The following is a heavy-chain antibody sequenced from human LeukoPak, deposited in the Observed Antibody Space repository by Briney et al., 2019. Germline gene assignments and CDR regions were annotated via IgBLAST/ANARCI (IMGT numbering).Heavy chain of an antibody. CDR3: AHRPQPPRGSGSYYSWFDP. D-gene: IGHD3-10*01. Sequence: SGPTLVNPTQTLTLTCTFSGFSLSTSGVGVGWIRQPQGKALEWLALIYWDDDKRYSPSLKSRLTITKDTSKNQVVLTMTNMDPVDTSTYYCAHRPQPPRGSGSYYSWFDPWGQGTLVTVFS. CDR1: GFSLSTSGVG. CDR2: IYWDDDK. V-gene: IGHV2-5*02. J-gene: IGHJ5*02.